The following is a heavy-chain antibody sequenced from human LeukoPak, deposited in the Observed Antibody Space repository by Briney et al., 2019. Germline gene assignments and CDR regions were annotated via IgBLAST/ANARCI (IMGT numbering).Heavy chain of an antibody. Sequence: SETLSLTCAVYGRSFSDYYWSWIRQPPGKGLEWIGEINHSGSTNYNPSLESRVTISVDTSKNQFSLKLSSETAADTAVYYCATITRYCSSTSCYRDWFDPWGQGTLVTVSS. V-gene: IGHV4-34*01. CDR3: ATITRYCSSTSCYRDWFDP. J-gene: IGHJ5*02. CDR2: INHSGST. CDR1: GRSFSDYY. D-gene: IGHD2-2*01.